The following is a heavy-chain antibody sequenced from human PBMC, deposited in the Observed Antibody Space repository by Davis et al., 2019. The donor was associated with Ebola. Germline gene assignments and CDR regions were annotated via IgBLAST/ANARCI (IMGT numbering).Heavy chain of an antibody. D-gene: IGHD2-2*01. CDR2: IYPGDSDT. J-gene: IGHJ6*03. CDR3: ARQEVYCSSTSCHLGFYYYYMDV. V-gene: IGHV5-51*01. Sequence: GESLKISCKGSGYSFTSYWIAWVRQMPGKGLEWMGIIYPGDSDTRYSPSFQGQVTISADKSISTAYLQWSSLKASDTAMYYCARQEVYCSSTSCHLGFYYYYMDVWGKGTTVTVSS. CDR1: GYSFTSYW.